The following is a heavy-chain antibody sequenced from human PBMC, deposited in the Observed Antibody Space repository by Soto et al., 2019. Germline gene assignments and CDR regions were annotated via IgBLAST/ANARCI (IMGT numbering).Heavy chain of an antibody. V-gene: IGHV2-5*02. J-gene: IGHJ4*02. CDR2: IYWDDDK. Sequence: QITLKESGPTLLKPTQTLTLTCTFSAFSLSTSGVGVGWIRQPPGKALEWLTFIYWDDDKRYSPPPKSRLTITKGPSKTQVVSTMTNMAPVDTAPYYCASLGAAGITYSFDSWGQGTLVSVAS. CDR3: ASLGAAGITYSFDS. CDR1: AFSLSTSGVG. D-gene: IGHD2-21*01.